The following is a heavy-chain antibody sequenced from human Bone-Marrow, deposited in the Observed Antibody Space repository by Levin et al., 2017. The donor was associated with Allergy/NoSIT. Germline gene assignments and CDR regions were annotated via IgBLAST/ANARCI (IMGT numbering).Heavy chain of an antibody. CDR1: GFPFSNYG. CDR3: ARDREPSRLDY. V-gene: IGHV3-33*01. D-gene: IGHD1-14*01. Sequence: SGGSLRLSCATSGFPFSNYGIHWVRQAPGKGLEWVSFIWYDGSNKYYADSVKGRFTISRDKSKNTVYLQMNSLRVEDTAVYYCARDREPSRLDYWGQGTLVTVSP. CDR2: IWYDGSNK. J-gene: IGHJ4*02.